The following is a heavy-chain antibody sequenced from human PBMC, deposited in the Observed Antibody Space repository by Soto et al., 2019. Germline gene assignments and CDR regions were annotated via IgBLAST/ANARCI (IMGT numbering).Heavy chain of an antibody. D-gene: IGHD5-18*01. CDR1: GFMFSAHW. V-gene: IGHV3-7*01. Sequence: LRLSSAASGFMFSAHWMSWVRQAPGTGLEWVANIHGDGGKIYYVDSVKGRFTISRDNAKRSLYLQMNSLRAEDTAVYYCARDFYGGYTYGPGDYWGQGALVTVSS. CDR2: IHGDGGKI. J-gene: IGHJ4*02. CDR3: ARDFYGGYTYGPGDY.